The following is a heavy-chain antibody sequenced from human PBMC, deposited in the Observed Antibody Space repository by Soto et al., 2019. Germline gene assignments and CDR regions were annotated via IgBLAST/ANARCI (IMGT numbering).Heavy chain of an antibody. CDR2: INPSGGST. J-gene: IGHJ5*02. V-gene: IGHV1-46*01. D-gene: IGHD2-21*02. CDR3: ARDSFVVDTASNWFNP. CDR1: GYTFTSYY. Sequence: ASVKVSCKASGYTFTSYYMHWVRQAPGQGLEWMGIINPSGGSTSYAQKFQGRITMTRDTSTSTVYLELSSLRSEDTAVYYCARDSFVVDTASNWFNPWGQGALVTVSS.